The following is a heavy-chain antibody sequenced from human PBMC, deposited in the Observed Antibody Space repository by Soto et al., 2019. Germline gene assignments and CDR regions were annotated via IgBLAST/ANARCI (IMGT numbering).Heavy chain of an antibody. CDR3: ARDGVQLSGMDV. J-gene: IGHJ6*02. V-gene: IGHV3-30-3*01. Sequence: GGSLRLSCAASGFTFSSYAMHWVRQAPGKGLEWVAVISYDGSNKYYADSVKGRFTISRDNSKNTLYLQMNSLRAEDTAVYYCARDGVQLSGMDVWGQGTTVTVSS. CDR1: GFTFSSYA. CDR2: ISYDGSNK. D-gene: IGHD5-18*01.